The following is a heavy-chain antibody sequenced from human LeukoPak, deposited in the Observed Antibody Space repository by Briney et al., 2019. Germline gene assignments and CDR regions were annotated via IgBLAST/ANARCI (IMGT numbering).Heavy chain of an antibody. CDR3: ASDGSGSYWNY. Sequence: PSETLSLTCSVSGGSIRSSDDHWGFVRQTPGKGLEWIGYVYYTGTTNYNPSLKSRVTISVDTSKNQFSLKLSSVTAADTAVYFCASDGSGSYWNYWGQGTLVTVSS. D-gene: IGHD3-10*01. CDR1: GGSIRSSDDH. J-gene: IGHJ4*02. V-gene: IGHV4-61*08. CDR2: VYYTGTT.